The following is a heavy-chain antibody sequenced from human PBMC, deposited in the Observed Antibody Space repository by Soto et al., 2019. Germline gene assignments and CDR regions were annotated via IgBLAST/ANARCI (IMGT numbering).Heavy chain of an antibody. D-gene: IGHD1-26*01. V-gene: IGHV3-30-3*01. CDR3: ARWGIVGAIGNYFDY. CDR1: GFTFSSYA. CDR2: ISYDGSNK. Sequence: GGSLRLSCAASGFTFSSYAMHWVRQAPGKGLEWVAVISYDGSNKYYADSVKGRFTISRDNSKNTLYLQMNSLRAEDTAVYYCARWGIVGAIGNYFDYWGQGTLVTVSS. J-gene: IGHJ4*02.